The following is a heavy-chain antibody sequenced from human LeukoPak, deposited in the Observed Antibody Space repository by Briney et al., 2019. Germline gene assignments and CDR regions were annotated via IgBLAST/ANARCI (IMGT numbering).Heavy chain of an antibody. Sequence: GASVKVSCKASGYTFTSYDINWVRQATGQGLEWMGWMNPNSGNTGYAQKFQGRVTMTRNTSISTAYMELSSLRSEDTAVYYCASLVAGDDAFDIWSQGTMVTVSS. CDR3: ASLVAGDDAFDI. J-gene: IGHJ3*02. CDR2: MNPNSGNT. CDR1: GYTFTSYD. V-gene: IGHV1-8*01. D-gene: IGHD6-19*01.